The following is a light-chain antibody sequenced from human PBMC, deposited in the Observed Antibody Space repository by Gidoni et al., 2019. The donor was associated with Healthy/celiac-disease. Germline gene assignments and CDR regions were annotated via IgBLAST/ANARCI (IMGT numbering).Light chain of an antibody. CDR2: SNN. V-gene: IGLV1-44*01. CDR1: SSNIGSNT. CDR3: AAWDDSLNGRGV. Sequence: QSVLTQPLSASGTPGQRVTISCSGSSSNIGSNTVNWYQQLPRTAPKLLIHSNNQRPSGVPDRFSGSKSGTSASLAISGLQSEDEADYYCAAWDDSLNGRGVFGGRTKLTVL. J-gene: IGLJ3*02.